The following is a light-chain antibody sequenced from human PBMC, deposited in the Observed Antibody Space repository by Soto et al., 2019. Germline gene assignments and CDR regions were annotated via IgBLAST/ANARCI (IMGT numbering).Light chain of an antibody. CDR2: GAS. CDR3: QQYGTSPWT. V-gene: IGKV3-20*01. CDR1: QSVNGNF. J-gene: IGKJ1*01. Sequence: EIVLTQSPGTLSLSPGDRATLSCRASQSVNGNFLAWYQQKPGQAPRLLIYGASSRATDIPDTFSGSGSGTDFTLTINRLEPGDFAVYYCQQYGTSPWTFGQGTKVEIK.